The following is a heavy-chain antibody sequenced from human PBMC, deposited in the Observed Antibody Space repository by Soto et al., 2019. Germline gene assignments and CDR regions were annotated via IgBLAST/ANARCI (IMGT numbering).Heavy chain of an antibody. CDR3: ARGGRYYGSGTYYYYYGMDV. V-gene: IGHV1-69*13. CDR2: IIPIFGTA. CDR1: GGTFSSYA. Sequence: ASVKVSCKASGGTFSSYAISWVRQAPGQGLEWMGGIIPIFGTANYAQKFQGRVTITADESTSTAYMELSSLRSEDTAVYYCARGGRYYGSGTYYYYYGMDVWGQGTTVTVS. J-gene: IGHJ6*02. D-gene: IGHD3-10*01.